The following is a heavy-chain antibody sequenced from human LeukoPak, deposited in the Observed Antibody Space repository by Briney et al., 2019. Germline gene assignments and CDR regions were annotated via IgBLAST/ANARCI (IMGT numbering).Heavy chain of an antibody. J-gene: IGHJ4*02. D-gene: IGHD3-22*01. CDR1: GGTFSSYA. CDR2: INPSGGST. V-gene: IGHV1-46*01. Sequence: ASVKVSCKASGGTFSSYAISWVRQAPGQGLEWMGIINPSGGSTSYAQKFQGRVTMTRDTSTSTVYMELSSLRSEDTAVYHCARDGDSRDFDYWGQGTLVTVSS. CDR3: ARDGDSRDFDY.